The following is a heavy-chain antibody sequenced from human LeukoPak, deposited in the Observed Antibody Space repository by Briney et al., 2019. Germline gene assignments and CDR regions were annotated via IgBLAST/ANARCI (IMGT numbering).Heavy chain of an antibody. CDR3: VHSSNRYSSGWYRQFDY. Sequence: SGPTLVKPTQTLTXTCTFSGVSLSTSGVGVGWIHQPPGKALEWLALIYWDDDKRYSPSLKSRLTITKDTSKNQVVLTMTNMDPVDTATYYCVHSSNRYSSGWYRQFDYWGQGTLVTVSS. CDR1: GVSLSTSGVG. V-gene: IGHV2-5*02. J-gene: IGHJ4*02. D-gene: IGHD6-19*01. CDR2: IYWDDDK.